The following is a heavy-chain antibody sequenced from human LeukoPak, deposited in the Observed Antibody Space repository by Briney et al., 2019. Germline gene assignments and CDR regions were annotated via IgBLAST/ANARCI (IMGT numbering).Heavy chain of an antibody. D-gene: IGHD5-12*01. Sequence: GASVKVSCKASGYTFTGYYMHWVRQAPGQGLEWMGWINPNSGGTNYAQKFQGRVTMTRDTSISTAYMELSRLRSDDTAVYYCARRGLVATISRPVLYYYYGMDVWGQGTTVTVSS. J-gene: IGHJ6*02. CDR2: INPNSGGT. CDR1: GYTFTGYY. V-gene: IGHV1-2*02. CDR3: ARRGLVATISRPVLYYYYGMDV.